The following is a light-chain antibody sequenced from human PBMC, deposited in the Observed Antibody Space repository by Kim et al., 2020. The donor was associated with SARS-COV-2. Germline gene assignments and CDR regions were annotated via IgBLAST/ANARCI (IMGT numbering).Light chain of an antibody. J-gene: IGLJ3*02. CDR3: QSADNSIRV. CDR2: EES. V-gene: IGLV3-25*03. Sequence: SVSPGQTARITCSGDALPKHYAYWYQQKPGQAPVMVIYEESERPSGIPERFSGTSSGTTVTLTISGVQAEDEADYYCQSADNSIRVFGGGTKLTVL. CDR1: ALPKHY.